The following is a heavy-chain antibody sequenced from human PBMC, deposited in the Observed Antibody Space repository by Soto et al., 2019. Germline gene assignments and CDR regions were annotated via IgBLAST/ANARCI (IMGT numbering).Heavy chain of an antibody. J-gene: IGHJ3*01. CDR1: GFTFNTYA. D-gene: IGHD2-21*02. Sequence: EVQLLESGGGLVQPGGSLRLSCAASGFTFNTYAMNWVRQVPGKGLEWVASISGGGGRTYYADSVKGRFTISRHTSKYTLYLQMNSLSAEDTAVYYCAKGFIVVVTAIRPDDNFDVWGQGTMVTVSS. CDR3: AKGFIVVVTAIRPDDNFDV. V-gene: IGHV3-23*01. CDR2: ISGGGGRT.